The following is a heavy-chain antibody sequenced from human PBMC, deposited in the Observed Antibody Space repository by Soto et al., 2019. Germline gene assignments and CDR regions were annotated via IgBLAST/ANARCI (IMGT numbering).Heavy chain of an antibody. V-gene: IGHV3-66*01. CDR3: ARVNGDNTGFLEWLLFGAFDI. D-gene: IGHD3-3*01. J-gene: IGHJ3*02. CDR2: IYSGGST. CDR1: GFTVSSNY. Sequence: EVQLVESGGGLVQPGGSLRLSCAASGFTVSSNYMSWVRQAPGKGLEWVSVIYSGGSTYYADSVKGRFTISRDNSKNTLYLQMNSLRAEDTAVYYCARVNGDNTGFLEWLLFGAFDIWGQGTMVTVSS.